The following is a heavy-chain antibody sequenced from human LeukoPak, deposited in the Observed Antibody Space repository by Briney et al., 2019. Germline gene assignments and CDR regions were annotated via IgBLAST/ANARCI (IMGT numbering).Heavy chain of an antibody. Sequence: ASVKVSCKASGYTFTSYYMHRVRQAPGQGLEWMGIINPSGGSTSYAQKFQGRVTMTRDMSTSTVYMELSSLRSEDTAVYYCARGLVVVVAATPGYFDYWGQGTLVTVSS. J-gene: IGHJ4*02. CDR3: ARGLVVVVAATPGYFDY. V-gene: IGHV1-46*01. CDR2: INPSGGST. D-gene: IGHD2-15*01. CDR1: GYTFTSYY.